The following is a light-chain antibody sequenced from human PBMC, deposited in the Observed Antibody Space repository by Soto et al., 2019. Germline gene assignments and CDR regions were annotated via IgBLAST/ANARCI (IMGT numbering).Light chain of an antibody. Sequence: IQMTQSPSSVSASVGDTVTITFRASQGIGSCLAWYPQIPGKAPKLLIYSASSLQSGTPSRFTGRGSGAAFTLTITNLQPEDVGVYHCQQASSFPLTFGGGTKVDI. CDR1: QGIGSC. CDR3: QQASSFPLT. V-gene: IGKV1-12*01. J-gene: IGKJ4*01. CDR2: SAS.